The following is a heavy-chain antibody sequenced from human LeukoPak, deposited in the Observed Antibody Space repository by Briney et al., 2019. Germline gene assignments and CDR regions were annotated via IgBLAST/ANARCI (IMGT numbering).Heavy chain of an antibody. CDR1: GLTFGSYG. V-gene: IGHV3-33*01. CDR3: ARENYGSGSPLDS. J-gene: IGHJ4*02. CDR2: IWYDGSDK. Sequence: GGSLRLSCAASGLTFGSYGMHWVRQAPGKGLEWVGVIWYDGSDKNYADSVKGRLTISRDNSKNTLYLQMNSVRAEDTAVYYCARENYGSGSPLDSWGQGTLVTVSS. D-gene: IGHD3-10*01.